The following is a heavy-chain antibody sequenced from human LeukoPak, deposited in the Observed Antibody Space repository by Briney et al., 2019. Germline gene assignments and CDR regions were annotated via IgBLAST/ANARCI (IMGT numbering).Heavy chain of an antibody. CDR2: IDWDDDK. Sequence: SGPTLVNPTQTLTLTCTFSGFSLRTSGMRVSWIRQPPGKALEWLARIDWDDDKFYSTSLKTRLTISKDTSKDQVVLTMTNMDPVDTATYYCARISGRDTAMVTDCWGQGTLVTVSS. CDR3: ARISGRDTAMVTDC. D-gene: IGHD5-18*01. J-gene: IGHJ4*02. V-gene: IGHV2-70*04. CDR1: GFSLRTSGMR.